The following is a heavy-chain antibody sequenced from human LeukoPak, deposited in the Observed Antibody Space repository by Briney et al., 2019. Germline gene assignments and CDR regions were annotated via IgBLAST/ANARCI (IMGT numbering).Heavy chain of an antibody. CDR1: GGSISSYY. J-gene: IGHJ4*02. CDR2: IYYSGST. CDR3: ARELVRGVLST. V-gene: IGHV4-59*01. D-gene: IGHD3-10*01. Sequence: SETLSLTCTVSGGSISSYYWSWIRQPPGKGLEWIGYIYYSGSTNYNPSLKSRVTISVDTSKNQFSLKLSSVTAADTAVYYCARELVRGVLSTWGQGTLVTVSS.